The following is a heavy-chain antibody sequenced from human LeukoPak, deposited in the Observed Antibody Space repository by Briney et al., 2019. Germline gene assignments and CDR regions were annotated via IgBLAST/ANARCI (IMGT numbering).Heavy chain of an antibody. CDR3: AKVFSSGCDY. V-gene: IGHV3-9*01. CDR1: GFTFDDYA. Sequence: GGSLRLSCAASGFTFDDYAMHWVRQAPGKGLEWVSGISWNSGSIGYADSVKGRFTISRDNAKNSLYLQMNSLRAEDTALYYCAKVFSSGCDYWGQGTLVTVSS. D-gene: IGHD6-19*01. CDR2: ISWNSGSI. J-gene: IGHJ4*02.